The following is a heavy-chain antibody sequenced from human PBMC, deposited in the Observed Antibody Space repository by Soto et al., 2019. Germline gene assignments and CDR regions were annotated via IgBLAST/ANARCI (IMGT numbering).Heavy chain of an antibody. CDR3: AHADGGRSLY. D-gene: IGHD1-26*01. V-gene: IGHV2-5*02. CDR1: GFSLTTDRVG. J-gene: IGHJ4*02. CDR2: IYWDDRK. Sequence: QITLKESGPTLVKPTQTLTLTCTFSGFSLTTDRVGVGWIRQPPGEALEWLAVIYWDDRKTYRPSLESRLTITKATSKNPVALTMTNMDSLDTATYYCAHADGGRSLYWGQGTLVTVSS.